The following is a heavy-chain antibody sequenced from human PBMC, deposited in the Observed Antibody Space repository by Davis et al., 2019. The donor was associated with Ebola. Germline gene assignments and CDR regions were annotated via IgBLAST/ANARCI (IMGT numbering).Heavy chain of an antibody. CDR2: ISAYNGNT. V-gene: IGHV1-18*04. Sequence: ASVKVSCKASGYTFTSYGISWVRQAPGQGLEWMGWISAYNGNTNYAQKLQGRVTMTTDTSTSTAYMELRSLRSDDTAVYYCARGVRYYYGSGSYYNTYFDYWGQGTLVTVSS. J-gene: IGHJ4*02. CDR1: GYTFTSYG. D-gene: IGHD3-10*01. CDR3: ARGVRYYYGSGSYYNTYFDY.